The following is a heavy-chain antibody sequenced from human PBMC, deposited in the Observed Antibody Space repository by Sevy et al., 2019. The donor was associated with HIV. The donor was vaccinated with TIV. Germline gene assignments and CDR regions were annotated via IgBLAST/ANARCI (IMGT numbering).Heavy chain of an antibody. CDR1: GFTFSSYA. V-gene: IGHV3-23*01. CDR2: ISGPGGTT. D-gene: IGHD4-17*01. J-gene: IGHJ3*02. CDR3: AKGDEPNTDYDGYVPNAFDI. Sequence: GGSLRLSCAASGFTFSSYALSWVRQAPGKGLEWVSSISGPGGTTYYADSVKGRFTISRDNSKNTLYLQMNSLRADDSALYYCAKGDEPNTDYDGYVPNAFDIWGQGTMVTVSS.